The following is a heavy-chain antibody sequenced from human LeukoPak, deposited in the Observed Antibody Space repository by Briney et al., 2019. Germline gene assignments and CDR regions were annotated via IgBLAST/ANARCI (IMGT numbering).Heavy chain of an antibody. D-gene: IGHD3-10*01. Sequence: GGSLRLSCAASGFTLSDYWIHWVRQAPGKGLVWVSRINTDGSITNYADSVKGRFSISRDNAKNTLYLQMSSLRAEDTAVYYCARDRGPRTGFMVREAYDYWGQGTLVTVSS. CDR1: GFTLSDYW. J-gene: IGHJ4*02. V-gene: IGHV3-74*01. CDR2: INTDGSIT. CDR3: ARDRGPRTGFMVREAYDY.